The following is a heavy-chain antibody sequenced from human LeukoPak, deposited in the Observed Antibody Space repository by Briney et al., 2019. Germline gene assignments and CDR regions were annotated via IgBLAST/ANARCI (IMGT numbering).Heavy chain of an antibody. CDR2: IRSKAYSGTT. Sequence: GGSLRLSCTASGFTSGDYTMNWFRQAPGKGLEWVGFIRSKAYSGTTEYAASVKGRFTISRDDSKSIAYLQMNSLKTEDTAVYYCTRDCVDRGELLGGDYFDYWGQGTLVTVSS. D-gene: IGHD1-26*01. CDR1: GFTSGDYT. J-gene: IGHJ4*02. V-gene: IGHV3-49*03. CDR3: TRDCVDRGELLGGDYFDY.